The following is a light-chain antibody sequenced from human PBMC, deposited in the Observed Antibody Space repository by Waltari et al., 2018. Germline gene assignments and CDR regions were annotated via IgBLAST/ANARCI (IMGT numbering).Light chain of an antibody. CDR3: QHYNNLPYT. J-gene: IGKJ2*01. V-gene: IGKV1-33*01. CDR1: KDIRKN. Sequence: IQMTQSPSSLSASIGDRVTITCRARKDIRKNLSWFQERPVKAPKLLIYDASNLEAGVPSRFSGTGSGTDFSLTISSLQPEDSATYYCQHYNNLPYTFSRGTKLQIK. CDR2: DAS.